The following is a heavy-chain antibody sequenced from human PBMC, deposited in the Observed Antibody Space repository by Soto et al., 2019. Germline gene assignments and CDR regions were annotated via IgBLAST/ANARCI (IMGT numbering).Heavy chain of an antibody. V-gene: IGHV1-2*04. CDR2: INPNSGGT. CDR3: ARERGTYYDFWSGLDAFDI. D-gene: IGHD3-3*01. Sequence: ASVKVSCKASGYTFTGYYMHWVRQAPGQGLEWMGWINPNSGGTNYAQKFQGWVTMTRDTSISTAYMELSRLRSDDTAVYYCARERGTYYDFWSGLDAFDIWGQGTMVTVSS. J-gene: IGHJ3*02. CDR1: GYTFTGYY.